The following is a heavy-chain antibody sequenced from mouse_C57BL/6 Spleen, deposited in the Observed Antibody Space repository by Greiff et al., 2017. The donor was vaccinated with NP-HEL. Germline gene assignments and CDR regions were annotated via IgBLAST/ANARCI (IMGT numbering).Heavy chain of an antibody. J-gene: IGHJ3*01. CDR3: ARSGSNYDFAY. V-gene: IGHV1-59*01. D-gene: IGHD2-5*01. Sequence: VQLQQPGAELVRPGTSVKLSCKASGYTFTSYWMHWVKQRPGQGLEWIGVIDPSDSYTNYNQKFKGKATLTVDTSSSTAYMQLSSLTSEDSAVYYCARSGSNYDFAYWGQGTLVTVSA. CDR2: IDPSDSYT. CDR1: GYTFTSYW.